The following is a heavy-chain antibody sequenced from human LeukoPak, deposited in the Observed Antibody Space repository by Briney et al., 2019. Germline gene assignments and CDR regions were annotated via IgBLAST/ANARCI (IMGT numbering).Heavy chain of an antibody. D-gene: IGHD6-13*01. J-gene: IGHJ5*02. V-gene: IGHV3-23*01. Sequence: GRSLSLSCAPSGFTLSSYAMGWVRQAPGKGLEWVSAISGSGGSTYYADSVKGRFTISRDNSKNTLYLQMNSLRAEATAVYYCAKDPAGTFWFDPWGQGTLVTVSS. CDR1: GFTLSSYA. CDR2: ISGSGGST. CDR3: AKDPAGTFWFDP.